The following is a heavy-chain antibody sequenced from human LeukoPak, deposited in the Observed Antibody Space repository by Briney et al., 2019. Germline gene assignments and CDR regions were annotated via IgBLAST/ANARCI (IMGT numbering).Heavy chain of an antibody. D-gene: IGHD4-17*01. Sequence: SETLSLTCAVYGGSFSGYYWSWIRQPPGKGLEWIGYIYYSGSTNYNPSLKSRVTISVDTSKNQFSLKLSSVTAADTAVYYCARHSGDYVDDWGQGTLVTVSS. CDR2: IYYSGST. J-gene: IGHJ4*02. CDR1: GGSFSGYY. V-gene: IGHV4-59*01. CDR3: ARHSGDYVDD.